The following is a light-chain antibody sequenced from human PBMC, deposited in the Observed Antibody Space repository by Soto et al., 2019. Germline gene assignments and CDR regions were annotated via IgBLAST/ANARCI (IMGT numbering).Light chain of an antibody. J-gene: IGKJ5*01. V-gene: IGKV3-20*01. CDR1: QSVSSSY. CDR3: QQYGSSPLYT. Sequence: EIVLTQSPGTLSLSPGERATLSCRASQSVSSSYLAWYQQKPGQAPRLLIYGASSRATGIPDRFSGSGSGTDFTLTISRLEPEDFAVYYCQQYGSSPLYTFGLGTRLEI. CDR2: GAS.